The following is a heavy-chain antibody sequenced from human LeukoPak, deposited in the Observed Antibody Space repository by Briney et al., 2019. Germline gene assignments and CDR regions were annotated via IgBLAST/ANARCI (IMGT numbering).Heavy chain of an antibody. CDR3: ARTVTTYFDY. V-gene: IGHV3-30*04. J-gene: IGHJ4*02. Sequence: GRSLRLSCAASGFTFSSYAMHWVRQAPGKGLEWVAVISYDGSNKYYADSVKGRFTISRDNSKNTLYLQMNSLRAEDTAVYYCARTVTTYFDYWGQGTLVTVSS. D-gene: IGHD4-17*01. CDR2: ISYDGSNK. CDR1: GFTFSSYA.